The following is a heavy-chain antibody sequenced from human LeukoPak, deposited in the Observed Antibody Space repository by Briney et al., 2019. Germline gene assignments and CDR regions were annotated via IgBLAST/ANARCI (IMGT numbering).Heavy chain of an antibody. CDR1: GYTFTDSY. CDR2: INPNSGGT. Sequence: GASVKVSCKASGYTFTDSYMHWVRQAPGQGLEWMAWINPNSGGTNFAQKFQGRLTMTRDTSISTAYMELSRLRSDDTAVYYCARDKKMASPYYFDCWGQGTLVTVSS. D-gene: IGHD5-24*01. V-gene: IGHV1-2*02. CDR3: ARDKKMASPYYFDC. J-gene: IGHJ4*02.